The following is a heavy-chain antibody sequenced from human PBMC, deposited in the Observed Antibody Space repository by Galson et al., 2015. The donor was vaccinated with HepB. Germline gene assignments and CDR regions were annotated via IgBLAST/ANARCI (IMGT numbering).Heavy chain of an antibody. CDR2: IVVGSGNT. CDR3: AAANADHCDFWSGSHYYYYMDV. Sequence: SAKVSCKASGFTFTSSAMQWVRQARGQRLEWIGWIVVGSGNTNYAQKFQERVTITRDMSTSTAYMELSSLRSEDTAVYYCAAANADHCDFWSGSHYYYYMDVWGKGTTVTVSS. V-gene: IGHV1-58*02. D-gene: IGHD3-3*01. CDR1: GFTFTSSA. J-gene: IGHJ6*03.